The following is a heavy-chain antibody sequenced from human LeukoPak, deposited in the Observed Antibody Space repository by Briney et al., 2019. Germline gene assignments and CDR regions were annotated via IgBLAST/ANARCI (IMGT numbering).Heavy chain of an antibody. Sequence: PSQTLSLTCTVSGGSISSGTNYWSWIRQPAGKGLEWIGRISTSGSTNYNPSLKSRVTISVDTSKNQFSLKLSSVTAADTAVYYCARGEGFDYWGQGTLVTVSS. CDR2: ISTSGST. CDR1: GGSISSGTNY. D-gene: IGHD1-26*01. CDR3: ARGEGFDY. J-gene: IGHJ4*02. V-gene: IGHV4-61*02.